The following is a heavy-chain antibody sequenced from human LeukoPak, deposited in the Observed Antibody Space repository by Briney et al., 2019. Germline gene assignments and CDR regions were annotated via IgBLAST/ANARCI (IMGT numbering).Heavy chain of an antibody. Sequence: GGSLRLSGAASGFTFSSSIMNWVRQAPGKGLEWVSYISSSSSTIYYAGSVKGRFTISRDNAKNSLYLQMNSLRDEDTAVYYCARDGGSSGTYYASWGQGTLVTVSS. CDR2: ISSSSSTI. CDR1: GFTFSSSI. D-gene: IGHD6-19*01. J-gene: IGHJ4*02. CDR3: ARDGGSSGTYYAS. V-gene: IGHV3-48*02.